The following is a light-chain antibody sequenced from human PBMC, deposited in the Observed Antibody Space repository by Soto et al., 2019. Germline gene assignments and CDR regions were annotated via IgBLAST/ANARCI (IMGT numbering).Light chain of an antibody. Sequence: DIQMTQSPSSLSASVGDRVTITCRASQSISSYLHWYQQKPGKAPTILIYAASILQNGVPSRFSGSGSGTDFSLTISILQPQDFATYYCQQSFSTPLTFGRGTKVEIK. CDR3: QQSFSTPLT. CDR1: QSISSY. CDR2: AAS. V-gene: IGKV1-39*01. J-gene: IGKJ4*01.